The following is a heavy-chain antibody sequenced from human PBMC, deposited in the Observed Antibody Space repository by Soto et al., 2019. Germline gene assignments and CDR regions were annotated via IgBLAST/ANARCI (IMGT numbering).Heavy chain of an antibody. Sequence: SATLSLTCTVSGGSISSGDYYWSWIRQPPGKGLEWIGYIYYSGSTYYNPSLKSRVTISVDTSKNQFSLKLSSVTAADTAVYYCARASLVRGVPIDYWGQGTLVTVS. CDR2: IYYSGST. D-gene: IGHD3-10*01. CDR3: ARASLVRGVPIDY. V-gene: IGHV4-30-4*01. CDR1: GGSISSGDYY. J-gene: IGHJ4*02.